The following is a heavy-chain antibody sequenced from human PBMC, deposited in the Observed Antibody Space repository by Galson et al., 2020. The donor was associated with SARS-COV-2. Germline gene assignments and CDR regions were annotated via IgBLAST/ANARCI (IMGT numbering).Heavy chain of an antibody. Sequence: PSETLSLTCAVYSGTFSGYYWNWIRQPPGKGLEWIGEINNSGTTNYNASLRSRVTISVDPSKSQFSLRLTSVTAADTAVYYCARGRNPRDDGALLWIYRIASTGVFDYWGLGTLVTVSS. CDR3: ARGRNPRDDGALLWIYRIASTGVFDY. J-gene: IGHJ4*02. CDR1: SGTFSGYY. V-gene: IGHV4-34*01. CDR2: INNSGTT. D-gene: IGHD6-13*01.